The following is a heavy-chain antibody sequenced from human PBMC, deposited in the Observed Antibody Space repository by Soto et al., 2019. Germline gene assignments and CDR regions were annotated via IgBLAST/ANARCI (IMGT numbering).Heavy chain of an antibody. CDR2: IYYSGST. V-gene: IGHV4-61*01. Sequence: TSETLSLTCTVSGGSVSSGSYYGSWIRQPPGKGLEWIGYIYYSGSTNYNPSLKSRVTISVDTSKNQFSLKLSSVTAADTAVYYCARGGYSYGYGLYYYYGMDVWGQGTTVTVSS. J-gene: IGHJ6*02. CDR3: ARGGYSYGYGLYYYYGMDV. D-gene: IGHD5-18*01. CDR1: GGSVSSGSYY.